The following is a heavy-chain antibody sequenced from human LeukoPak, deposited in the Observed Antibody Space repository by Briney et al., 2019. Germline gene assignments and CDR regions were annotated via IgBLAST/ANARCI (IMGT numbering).Heavy chain of an antibody. D-gene: IGHD2-15*01. CDR1: GGSISSYY. J-gene: IGHJ4*02. Sequence: SETLSLTCTVSGGSISSYYWSWIRQPPGKGLEWIGYIYYSGSTNYNPSLKSRVTISVDTSKNQSSLQLNSVTPEDTAVYYCAASYCSGGSCYWGVFDYWGQGTLVTVSS. CDR3: AASYCSGGSCYWGVFDY. CDR2: IYYSGST. V-gene: IGHV4-59*12.